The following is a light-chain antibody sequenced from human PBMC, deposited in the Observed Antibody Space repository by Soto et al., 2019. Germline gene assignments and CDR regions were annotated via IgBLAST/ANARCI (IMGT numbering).Light chain of an antibody. CDR1: SSDVGGYNY. V-gene: IGLV2-11*01. CDR3: CSYAGSYGV. Sequence: QSALTQPRSVSGSPGQSVTISCTGTSSDVGGYNYVSWYQQHPGKAPKLMIYDVSKRPSGVPDRFSGSKSGNTASLTISGLQAEDEAAYYCCSYAGSYGVFGTGTKVTVL. CDR2: DVS. J-gene: IGLJ1*01.